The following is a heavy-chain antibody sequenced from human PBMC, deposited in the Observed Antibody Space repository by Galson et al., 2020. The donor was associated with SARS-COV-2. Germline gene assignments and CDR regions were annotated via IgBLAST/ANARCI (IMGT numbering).Heavy chain of an antibody. CDR2: IYYSGST. J-gene: IGHJ5*02. Sequence: SETLSLTCTVSGGSISSGGYYWSWIRQHPGKGLEWIGYIYYSGSTYYNPSLKSRVTISVDTSKNQFSLKLRSVTAADTAVYYCARGWMGLHSSSWWWFDPWGQGTLFTVSS. CDR1: GGSISSGGYY. CDR3: ARGWMGLHSSSWWWFDP. V-gene: IGHV4-31*03. D-gene: IGHD6-13*01.